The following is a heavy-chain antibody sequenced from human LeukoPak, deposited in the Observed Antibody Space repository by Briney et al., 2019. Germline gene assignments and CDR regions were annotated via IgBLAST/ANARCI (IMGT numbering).Heavy chain of an antibody. D-gene: IGHD2-8*02. CDR2: IYYSGST. J-gene: IGHJ6*03. CDR1: GGSISSYY. V-gene: IGHV4-59*01. CDR3: ARALLVTTSGYFYYYMDV. Sequence: SETLSLTCTVSGGSISSYYWSWIRQPPGKGLEWIGYIYYSGSTTYSPSLKSRVTISVDTSKNQFSLRLSSVTAADTAVYYCARALLVTTSGYFYYYMDVWGTGTTVSVSS.